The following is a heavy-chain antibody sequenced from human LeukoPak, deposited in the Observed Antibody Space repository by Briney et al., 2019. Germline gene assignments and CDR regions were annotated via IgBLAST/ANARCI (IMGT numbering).Heavy chain of an antibody. CDR2: ISSSSSYI. Sequence: NPGGSLRLSCAASGFTFSSYSMNWVRQAPGKGLEWVSSISSSSSYIYYADSVKGRFTISRDNAKNSLYLQMNSLRAEDTAVYYCARENIVLMVYAIDDWGQGILVTVST. V-gene: IGHV3-21*01. D-gene: IGHD2-8*01. J-gene: IGHJ4*02. CDR3: ARENIVLMVYAIDD. CDR1: GFTFSSYS.